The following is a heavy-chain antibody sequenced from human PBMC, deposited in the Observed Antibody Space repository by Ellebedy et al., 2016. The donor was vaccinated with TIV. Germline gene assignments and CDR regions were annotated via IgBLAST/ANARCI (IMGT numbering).Heavy chain of an antibody. CDR1: GGSFSGYY. CDR3: ARGILRGWFDP. V-gene: IGHV4-34*01. CDR2: INHSGST. D-gene: IGHD2-15*01. Sequence: SETLSLTXAVYGGSFSGYYWSWIRQPPGKGLEWIGEINHSGSTNYNPSLKSRVTISVDTSKNQFSLKLSSVTAADTAVYYCARGILRGWFDPWGQGTLVTVSS. J-gene: IGHJ5*02.